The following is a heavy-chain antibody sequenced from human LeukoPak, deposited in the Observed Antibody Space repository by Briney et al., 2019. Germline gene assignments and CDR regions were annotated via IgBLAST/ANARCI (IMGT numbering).Heavy chain of an antibody. V-gene: IGHV5-51*01. CDR1: GYSFTSYW. Sequence: GESLKISCKGSGYSFTSYWIGWVRQMPGKGLEWMGIIYPGDSDTRYGPSFQGQVTISADKSISTAYLQWSSLKASDTAMYYCARALDYGDYEDAFDIWGQGTMVTVSS. CDR2: IYPGDSDT. D-gene: IGHD4-17*01. J-gene: IGHJ3*02. CDR3: ARALDYGDYEDAFDI.